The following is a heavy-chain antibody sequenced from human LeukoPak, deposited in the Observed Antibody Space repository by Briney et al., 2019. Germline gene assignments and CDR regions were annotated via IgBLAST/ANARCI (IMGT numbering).Heavy chain of an antibody. Sequence: SETLSLTCTVTGGSISSYYWRWIRQPPGKGLEGIGYIYYSGSNNYNPSLKSRVTISVDTSKNQFSLKLSSVTAADTAVYYCARGYYDILTGYYGYYYYYMDVWGKGTTVTVSS. J-gene: IGHJ6*03. CDR2: IYYSGSN. D-gene: IGHD3-9*01. CDR1: GGSISSYY. CDR3: ARGYYDILTGYYGYYYYYMDV. V-gene: IGHV4-59*01.